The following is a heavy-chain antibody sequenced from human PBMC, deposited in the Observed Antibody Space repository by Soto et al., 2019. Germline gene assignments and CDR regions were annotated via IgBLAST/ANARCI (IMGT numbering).Heavy chain of an antibody. D-gene: IGHD3-22*01. CDR1: GFTFTSYA. J-gene: IGHJ4*01. CDR2: INSGNGNT. Sequence: ASVKVSGRASGFTFTSYAMHWVRQAPGQRLEWMGWINSGNGNTKHPQKCHGRVTITRDTSTSTAYMDLRSLRSDDTALYFCARSPYASSCYYYYYWGQAPLVSVSS. V-gene: IGHV1-3*01. CDR3: ARSPYASSCYYYYY.